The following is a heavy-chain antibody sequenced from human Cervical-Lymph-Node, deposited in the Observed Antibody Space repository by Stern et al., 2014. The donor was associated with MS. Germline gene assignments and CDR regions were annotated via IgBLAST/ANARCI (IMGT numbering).Heavy chain of an antibody. D-gene: IGHD7-27*01. CDR1: GYTFTSNW. Sequence: EVQLVQSGAEVKKPGESLKISCKGSGYTFTSNWIAWVRQMPGKGLEWMGISYPYDSDTRHSPSFQGQVTISADKSISTAYLQWSRLKASDTAMYYCARAWGDAIDIWGHGTMVTVSS. CDR3: ARAWGDAIDI. J-gene: IGHJ3*02. CDR2: SYPYDSDT. V-gene: IGHV5-51*01.